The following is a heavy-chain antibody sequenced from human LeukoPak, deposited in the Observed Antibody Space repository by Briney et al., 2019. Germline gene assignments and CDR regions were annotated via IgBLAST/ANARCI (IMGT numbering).Heavy chain of an antibody. CDR2: IGYDGSNK. CDR3: AKDGYNYYVDY. D-gene: IGHD5-24*01. J-gene: IGHJ4*02. CDR1: GFTFSRHG. Sequence: GGSLRLSCAASGFTFSRHGMHWVRQAPGKGLEWVTFIGYDGSNKYYRDSVKGRFTISRDNSKNTLYLQMNSLRAEDTAVYYCAKDGYNYYVDYWGQGTLVTVSS. V-gene: IGHV3-30*02.